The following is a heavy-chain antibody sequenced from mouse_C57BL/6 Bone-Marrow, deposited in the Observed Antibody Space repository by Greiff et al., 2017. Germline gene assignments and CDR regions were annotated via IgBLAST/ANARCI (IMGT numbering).Heavy chain of an antibody. CDR2: IFPGTGST. Sequence: VQLQQSGPELVKPGASVKISCKASGYTFTDYYIHWVKQRPGQGLEWIGWIFPGTGSTNYNQKFKGKATFTVDKSSSTAYMLLSSLTSEDSAVYFCARRELGDSGYWGQGTTLTVSS. J-gene: IGHJ2*01. D-gene: IGHD2-13*01. CDR1: GYTFTDYY. V-gene: IGHV1-75*01. CDR3: ARRELGDSGY.